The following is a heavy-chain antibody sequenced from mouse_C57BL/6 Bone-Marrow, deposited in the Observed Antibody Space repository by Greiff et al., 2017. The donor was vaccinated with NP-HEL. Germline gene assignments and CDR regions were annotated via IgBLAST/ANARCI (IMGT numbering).Heavy chain of an antibody. Sequence: DVQLQESGGDLVKPGGSLKLSCAASGFTFSSYGMSWVRQTPDKRLEWVATISSGGSYTYYPDSVKGRFTISRDNAKNTLYLQMSSLKSEDTAMYYCARLGLAWFAYWGQGTLVTVSA. D-gene: IGHD6-1*01. CDR2: ISSGGSYT. V-gene: IGHV5-6*01. CDR3: ARLGLAWFAY. J-gene: IGHJ3*01. CDR1: GFTFSSYG.